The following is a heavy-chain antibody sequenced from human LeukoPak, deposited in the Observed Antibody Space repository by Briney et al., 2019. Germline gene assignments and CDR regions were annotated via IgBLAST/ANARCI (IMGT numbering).Heavy chain of an antibody. D-gene: IGHD3-10*01. CDR1: GGSISSSY. CDR2: IYFSGST. V-gene: IGHV4-59*01. CDR3: ARDSDTGRDRPGAYFDY. Sequence: PSETLSLTCTVSGGSISSSYWTWIRQPPGKGLEWIGHIYFSGSTTYNPSLKSRVTISVDTSKNQFSLKLSSVTAADTAVYYCARDSDTGRDRPGAYFDYWGQGTLVTVSS. J-gene: IGHJ4*02.